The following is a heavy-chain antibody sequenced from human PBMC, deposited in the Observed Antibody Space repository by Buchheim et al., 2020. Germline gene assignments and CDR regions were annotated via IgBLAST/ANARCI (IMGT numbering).Heavy chain of an antibody. CDR3: AKERSSWYRGWFDR. CDR2: ISYDGSNT. CDR1: GFTFSSYG. D-gene: IGHD6-13*01. Sequence: QVQLVESGGGVVQPGGSLRLSCAASGFTFSSYGMHWVRQAPGKGLEWVAVISYDGSNTYYADSVKGRFTISRDNSKNTLYLQMNSRRDEDTAVYYCAKERSSWYRGWFDRWGQGTL. J-gene: IGHJ5*02. V-gene: IGHV3-30*18.